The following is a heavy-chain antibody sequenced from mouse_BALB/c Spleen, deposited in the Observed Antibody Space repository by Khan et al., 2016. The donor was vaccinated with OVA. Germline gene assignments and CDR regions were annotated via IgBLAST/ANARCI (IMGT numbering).Heavy chain of an antibody. V-gene: IGHV2-6-1*01. J-gene: IGHJ1*01. Sequence: VQLVESGPGLVAPSQSLSITCTISGFSLTSYGVHWVRQPPGKGLEWLVVIWSDGHTTYNSALKSRLSISKDNYKSQVFLKMNSLQTDDTAMYYGARHGYYGNYVPYFDVWGAGTTVTGSS. CDR3: ARHGYYGNYVPYFDV. CDR1: GFSLTSYG. D-gene: IGHD2-1*01. CDR2: IWSDGHT.